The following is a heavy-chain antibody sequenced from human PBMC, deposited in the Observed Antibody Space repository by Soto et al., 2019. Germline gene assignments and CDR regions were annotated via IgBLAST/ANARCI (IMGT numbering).Heavy chain of an antibody. CDR3: AKGSGYQYYFDY. J-gene: IGHJ4*02. CDR2: VIPIFGTA. V-gene: IGHV1-69*06. CDR1: GGTFSSYA. D-gene: IGHD3-22*01. Sequence: GASVKVSCKASGGTFSSYAISWVRQAPGQGLEWMGGVIPIFGTANYAQKFQGRVTITADKSTSTAYMELSSLRSEDTAVYYCAKGSGYQYYFDYWGQGTLVTVSS.